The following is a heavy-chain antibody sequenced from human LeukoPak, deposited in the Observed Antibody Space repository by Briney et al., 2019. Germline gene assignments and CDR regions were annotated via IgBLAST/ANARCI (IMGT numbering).Heavy chain of an antibody. CDR1: GGSISGSSYF. D-gene: IGHD2-21*02. CDR2: INHSGST. Sequence: SETLSLTCTVSGGSISGSSYFWGWIRQPPGKGLEWIGEINHSGSTNYNPSLKSRVTISVDTSKNQVSLKLRSVTAADTAVYYCARGLGCDGDCYQVASVFDYWGQGTLVTVSS. J-gene: IGHJ4*02. CDR3: ARGLGCDGDCYQVASVFDY. V-gene: IGHV4-39*07.